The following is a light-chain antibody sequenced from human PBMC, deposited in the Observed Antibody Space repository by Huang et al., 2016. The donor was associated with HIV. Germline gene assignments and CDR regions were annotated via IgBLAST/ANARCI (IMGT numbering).Light chain of an antibody. CDR1: HSVLDTSNNKNY. Sequence: DIVMTQYPDSLAVSLGARATINCKSSHSVLDTSNNKNYLTWYQQKAGQPTKLLIYWAAIRESGVPDRFSGSGSGKDFTLTISSLQAEDVAVYYCQQYYDTPLTFGGGTKAE. CDR3: QQYYDTPLT. CDR2: WAA. V-gene: IGKV4-1*01. J-gene: IGKJ4*01.